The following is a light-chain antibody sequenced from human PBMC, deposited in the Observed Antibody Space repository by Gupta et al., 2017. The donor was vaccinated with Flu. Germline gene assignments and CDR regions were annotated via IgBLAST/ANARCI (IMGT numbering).Light chain of an antibody. CDR2: END. CDR3: GTWDSLNSGGL. J-gene: IGLJ3*02. CDR1: SSNIGSEY. Sequence: SSNIGSEYVWWYQHVPGAVPKLLIYENDKRPSGIPDRFSASKSGASATLDITGLQPADEADYYCGTWDSLNSGGLFGGGTHLTVL. V-gene: IGLV1-51*02.